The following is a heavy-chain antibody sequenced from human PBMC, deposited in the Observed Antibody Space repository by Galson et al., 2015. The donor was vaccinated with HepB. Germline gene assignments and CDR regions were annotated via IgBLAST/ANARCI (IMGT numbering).Heavy chain of an antibody. CDR3: ARTILGGFDYQKSNWFDP. CDR2: IYYSGST. V-gene: IGHV4-39*01. Sequence: SETLSLTCTVSGGSISSSSYYWGWIRQPPGKGLEWIGSIYYSGSTYYNPSLKSRVTISVDTSKNQFSLKLSSVTAADTAVYYCARTILGGFDYQKSNWFDPWGQGTLVTVSS. CDR1: GGSISSSSYY. J-gene: IGHJ5*02. D-gene: IGHD3-9*01.